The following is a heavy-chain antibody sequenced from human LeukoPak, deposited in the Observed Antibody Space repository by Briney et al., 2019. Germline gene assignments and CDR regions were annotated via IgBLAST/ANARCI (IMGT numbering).Heavy chain of an antibody. V-gene: IGHV1-2*02. CDR1: GYTFTGYY. D-gene: IGHD6-25*01. CDR2: INPNSGET. CDR3: GTLLSNAAFDY. Sequence: ASVKVSCKASGYTFTGYYMYWVRQAPGQGLEWMGWINPNSGETNYAQKFQGRVTMTRDTSVSTAYMELTRLRSDETAVYYCGTLLSNAAFDYWGQGTLVTVSS. J-gene: IGHJ4*02.